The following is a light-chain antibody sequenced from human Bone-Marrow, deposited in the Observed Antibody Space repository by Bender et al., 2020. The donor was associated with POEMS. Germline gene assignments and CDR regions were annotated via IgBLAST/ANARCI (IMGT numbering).Light chain of an antibody. V-gene: IGLV2-14*03. J-gene: IGLJ3*02. CDR1: SSDTDDFYY. Sequence: QSALTQPASVSGSPGQTITISCTGTSSDTDDFYYVSWYQQHPGKAPKLIIYDGTKRPSGVSTRFSGSNSGNSASLTISGLQAEDEADYYCSSYTTSSTWVFGGGTKLTVL. CDR2: DGT. CDR3: SSYTTSSTWV.